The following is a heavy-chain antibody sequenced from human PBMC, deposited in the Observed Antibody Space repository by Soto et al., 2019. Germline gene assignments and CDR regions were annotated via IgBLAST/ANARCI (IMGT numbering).Heavy chain of an antibody. CDR3: ARVYSYGLYQGKKQTNYYYMDV. V-gene: IGHV4-59*01. Sequence: SETLSLTCTVSGGSISSYYWSWIRQPPGKGLEWIGYIYYSGSTNYNPSLKSRVTISVDTSKNQFSLKLSSVTAADTAVYYCARVYSYGLYQGKKQTNYYYMDVWGKGTTVTVSS. J-gene: IGHJ6*03. CDR1: GGSISSYY. D-gene: IGHD5-18*01. CDR2: IYYSGST.